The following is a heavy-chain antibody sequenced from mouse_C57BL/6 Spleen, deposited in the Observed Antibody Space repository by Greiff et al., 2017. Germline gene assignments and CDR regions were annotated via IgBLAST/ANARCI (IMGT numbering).Heavy chain of an antibody. V-gene: IGHV2-9-1*01. CDR3: ARNSQGSSNYFDY. D-gene: IGHD6-1*01. J-gene: IGHJ2*01. CDR2: IWTGGGT. Sequence: VKLVESGPGLVAPSQSLSITCTVSGFSLTSYAISWVRQPPGKGLEWLGVIWTGGGTSYNSALKSRLSISKDNSKSQVFLKMNSLQTDDTARYYCARNSQGSSNYFDYWGQGTTLTVSS. CDR1: GFSLTSYA.